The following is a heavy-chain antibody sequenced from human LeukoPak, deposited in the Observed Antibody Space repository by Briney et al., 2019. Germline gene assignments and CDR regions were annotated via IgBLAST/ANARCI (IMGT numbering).Heavy chain of an antibody. CDR3: VSRACTITACYVASWRCFDH. Sequence: GGSLRLSCEASGLTLSRYWLTWVRQAPGKGLEWVANINEGGSEKNYVDSVKGRFTLSRDNAKSSLYLQMNNLRDDDTAVYHCVSRACTITACYVASWRCFDHWGQGTPVTVSS. V-gene: IGHV3-7*03. D-gene: IGHD2-2*01. J-gene: IGHJ4*02. CDR1: GLTLSRYW. CDR2: INEGGSEK.